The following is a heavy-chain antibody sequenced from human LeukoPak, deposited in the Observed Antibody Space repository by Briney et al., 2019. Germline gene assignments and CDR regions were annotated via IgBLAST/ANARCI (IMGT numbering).Heavy chain of an antibody. J-gene: IGHJ5*02. CDR3: ARKTYCSGGRSYGENWFDP. CDR2: VYTSGST. V-gene: IGHV4-4*07. Sequence: SETLSLTCTVSGGSISGYYWSWIRQPAGKGLEWIGRVYTSGSTNYNPSLKSRVTMSVDMSKNHLSLKLSSVTAADTAVYYCARKTYCSGGRSYGENWFDPWGQGTLVTVSS. CDR1: GGSISGYY. D-gene: IGHD2-15*01.